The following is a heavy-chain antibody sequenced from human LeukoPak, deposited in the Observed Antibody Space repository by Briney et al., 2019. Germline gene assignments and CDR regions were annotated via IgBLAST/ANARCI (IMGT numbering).Heavy chain of an antibody. Sequence: GGSLRLSCAASGFTFDDYAMHWVRQAPGKGLEWVSGISWNSGSIVYADSVKGRFTISRDNAKNSLYLQMNSLRAEDTALYYCAKGVRITMVRGAFDIWGQGTMVTVPS. D-gene: IGHD3-10*01. CDR1: GFTFDDYA. V-gene: IGHV3-9*01. CDR3: AKGVRITMVRGAFDI. J-gene: IGHJ3*02. CDR2: ISWNSGSI.